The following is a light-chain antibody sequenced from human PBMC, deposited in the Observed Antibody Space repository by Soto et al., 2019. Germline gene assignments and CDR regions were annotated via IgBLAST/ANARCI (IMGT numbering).Light chain of an antibody. V-gene: IGKV3D-20*02. J-gene: IGKJ5*01. CDR1: RSLSTRS. CDR3: QHRSNWPPIT. Sequence: EIVLPQSPGSLCLSPGERLTLSCRTSRSLSTRSWAWYQQKPGQAPSLLIYDASNRATGSPDRFSGSGSGTDFTLTIRRLEPEDFAVYYCQHRSNWPPITFGQGTRREIK. CDR2: DAS.